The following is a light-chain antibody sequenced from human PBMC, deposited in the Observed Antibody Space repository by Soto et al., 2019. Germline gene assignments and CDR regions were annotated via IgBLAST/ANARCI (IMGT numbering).Light chain of an antibody. CDR3: CSYAGSSNVV. V-gene: IGLV2-23*01. J-gene: IGLJ2*01. Sequence: QSALTQPASVSGSPGQSITISCTGTSSDVGSNNLVSWYQQHPGKAPKLMIYEGSKRPSGVSNRFSGSKSGNTASLTISGLQAEDEAAYYCCSYAGSSNVVFGGGTTLTVL. CDR1: SSDVGSNNL. CDR2: EGS.